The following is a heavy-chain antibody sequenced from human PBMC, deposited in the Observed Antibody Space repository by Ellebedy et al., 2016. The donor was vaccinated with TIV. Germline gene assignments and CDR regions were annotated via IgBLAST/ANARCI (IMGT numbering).Heavy chain of an antibody. CDR3: ARGPLTTVHY. CDR1: GFTFSSYA. Sequence: PGGSLRLSCAASGFTFSSYAMHWVRQAPGKGLEWVAAISYDGYNKYYADSVKGRFTISRDNSKNTLYLQMNSLRAEDTAVYYCARGPLTTVHYWGQGTLVTVSS. D-gene: IGHD4-17*01. V-gene: IGHV3-30-3*01. J-gene: IGHJ4*02. CDR2: ISYDGYNK.